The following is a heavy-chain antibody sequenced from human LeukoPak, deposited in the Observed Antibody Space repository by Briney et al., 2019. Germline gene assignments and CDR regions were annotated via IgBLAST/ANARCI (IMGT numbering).Heavy chain of an antibody. Sequence: GASVKVSCKASGYTFTSYYMHWVRQAPGQGLEWMGWINPNSGGTDYAQKFQGRVTMTRDTSINTTYMELGRLKSDDTAVYYCARVDSYGSYYFDYWGQGTLVTVSS. CDR1: GYTFTSYY. V-gene: IGHV1-2*02. CDR3: ARVDSYGSYYFDY. J-gene: IGHJ4*02. CDR2: INPNSGGT. D-gene: IGHD5-18*01.